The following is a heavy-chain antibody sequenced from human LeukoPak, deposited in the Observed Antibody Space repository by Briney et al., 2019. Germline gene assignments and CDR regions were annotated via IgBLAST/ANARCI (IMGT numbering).Heavy chain of an antibody. J-gene: IGHJ4*02. V-gene: IGHV4-59*08. D-gene: IGHD3-10*01. CDR1: GASITTYY. CDR2: IYNGGST. CDR3: ARSQASGTDSGGY. Sequence: PSETLSLTCSVSGASITTYYWSWIRQPPGKGLEWIGYIYNGGSTYHNPSLKRRVTISMDTSKNQFYLKLTSVTAADTAVYYCARSQASGTDSGGYWGQGALVTVSS.